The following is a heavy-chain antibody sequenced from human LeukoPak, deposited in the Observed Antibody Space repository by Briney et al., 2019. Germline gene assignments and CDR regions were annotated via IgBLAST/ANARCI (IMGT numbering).Heavy chain of an antibody. D-gene: IGHD1-26*01. CDR1: GFTFSSYN. CDR3: ARDQGGSDPYYFDY. V-gene: IGHV3-21*01. J-gene: IGHJ4*02. CDR2: ISSSSTYI. Sequence: GGSLRLSCAASGFTFSSYNMNWVRQAPGKGLELVSSISSSSTYIYYADSVKGRFTISRDNAKKSLYLQMNSLRAEDTAVYYCARDQGGSDPYYFDYWGQGTLVTVSS.